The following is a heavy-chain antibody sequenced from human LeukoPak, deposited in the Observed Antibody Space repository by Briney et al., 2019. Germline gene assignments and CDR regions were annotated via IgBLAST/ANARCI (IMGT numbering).Heavy chain of an antibody. CDR3: ARDEGDDYYFDY. CDR1: GYTFAGYY. Sequence: GASVKVSCKASGYTFAGYYMHWVRQAPGQGLEWMGWINPNSGGTNYAQKFQGRVTMTRDTSISTAYMELSRLRSDDTAVYYCARDEGDDYYFDYWGQGTLVTVSS. J-gene: IGHJ4*02. V-gene: IGHV1-2*02. CDR2: INPNSGGT. D-gene: IGHD2-21*02.